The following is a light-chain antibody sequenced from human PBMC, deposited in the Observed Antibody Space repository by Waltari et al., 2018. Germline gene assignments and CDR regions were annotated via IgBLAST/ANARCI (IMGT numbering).Light chain of an antibody. CDR2: DVS. CDR1: PSISRF. V-gene: IGKV3-20*01. Sequence: EIMLTQSPGTLSLSPGERATLSCRASPSISRFLAWYQQRPGQAPRLLIFDVSTRATGIPDRFSGSGSGTDFSLTISRLEPEDIAVYYCQHYVRLPVTFGQGTKLEIK. J-gene: IGKJ1*01. CDR3: QHYVRLPVT.